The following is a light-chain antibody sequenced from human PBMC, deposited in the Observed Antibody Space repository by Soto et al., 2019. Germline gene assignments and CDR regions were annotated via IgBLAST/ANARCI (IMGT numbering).Light chain of an antibody. Sequence: QSVLTQPPSVSGAPGQRVTISCTGSSSNIGAGYHVHWYQQLPGTAPKLLIYGNNNRPSGVPDRFSGSKSGTSASLAITGLQTQDEADYYGQSYDSSVGVFGGGTKVTVL. CDR2: GNN. V-gene: IGLV1-40*01. CDR3: QSYDSSVGV. CDR1: SSNIGAGYH. J-gene: IGLJ2*01.